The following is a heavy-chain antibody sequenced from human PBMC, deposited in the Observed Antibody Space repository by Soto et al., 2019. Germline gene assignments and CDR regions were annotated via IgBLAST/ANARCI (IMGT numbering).Heavy chain of an antibody. Sequence: QVQLVQSGAEVKKPGSSVKVSCKASGGTFSSYAISWVRQAPGQGLEWMGGIIPIFGTANYAQKFQGRVTITADESTSTAYTELSSLRSEDTAVYYCASGASDQLQSYFDYWGQGTLVTVSS. CDR3: ASGASDQLQSYFDY. CDR1: GGTFSSYA. CDR2: IIPIFGTA. V-gene: IGHV1-69*12. D-gene: IGHD1-7*01. J-gene: IGHJ4*02.